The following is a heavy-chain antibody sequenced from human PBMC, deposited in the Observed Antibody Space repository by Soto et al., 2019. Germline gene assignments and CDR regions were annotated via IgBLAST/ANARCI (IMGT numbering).Heavy chain of an antibody. CDR2: IKQDGSEK. CDR3: ARCGGGLGYCSGGSCYSCYYGMDV. D-gene: IGHD2-15*01. CDR1: GFTFSSYW. Sequence: LRLSCAASGFTFSSYWISWVRQSPGKGLEWVANIKQDGSEKYYVDSVKGRFTISRDNAKNSLYLQMNSLRAEDTAVYYCARCGGGLGYCSGGSCYSCYYGMDVWGQGTTVTVS. J-gene: IGHJ6*02. V-gene: IGHV3-7*01.